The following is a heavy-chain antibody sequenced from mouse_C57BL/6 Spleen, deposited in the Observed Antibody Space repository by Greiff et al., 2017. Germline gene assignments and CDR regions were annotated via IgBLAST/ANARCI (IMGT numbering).Heavy chain of an antibody. CDR3: ASVTTVVERWYFDV. CDR2: INPSSGYT. Sequence: VQLVESGAELAKPGASVKLSCKASGYTFTSYWMHWVKQRPGQGLEWIGYINPSSGYTKYNQKLKDKATLTADRSSSTAYMQLSSLTYEDSAVDYCASVTTVVERWYFDVWGTGTTVTVSS. D-gene: IGHD1-3*01. V-gene: IGHV1-7*01. CDR1: GYTFTSYW. J-gene: IGHJ1*03.